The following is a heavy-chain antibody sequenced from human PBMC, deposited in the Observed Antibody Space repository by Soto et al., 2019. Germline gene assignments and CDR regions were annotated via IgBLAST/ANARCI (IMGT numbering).Heavy chain of an antibody. CDR2: IYPGDSDT. V-gene: IGHV5-51*01. D-gene: IGHD3-3*01. CDR1: GYSLTSYW. Sequence: GESLKISCKGSGYSLTSYWIGWVRQMPGKGLEWMGIIYPGDSDTRYSPSFQGQVTISADKSISTAYLQWSSLKASDTAMYYCAIRYDFWSGSYYYGLDVWGQGTTVTVSS. CDR3: AIRYDFWSGSYYYGLDV. J-gene: IGHJ6*02.